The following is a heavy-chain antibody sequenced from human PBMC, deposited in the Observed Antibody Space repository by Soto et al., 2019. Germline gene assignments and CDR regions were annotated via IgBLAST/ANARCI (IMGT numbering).Heavy chain of an antibody. CDR3: AKDRHLDHDSRGYLFDN. D-gene: IGHD3-22*01. CDR2: ISRYGDIT. V-gene: IGHV3-23*01. CDR1: GFTFNIYA. Sequence: EVQLLESGGDLIQPGGSLRLSCAASGFTFNIYAMTWVRQAPGKGLEWVSAISRYGDITYYADSVEGRFSISRDNSKNTLYLQMNSLIAEGTAIYYCAKDRHLDHDSRGYLFDNWGQGTLVTVSS. J-gene: IGHJ4*02.